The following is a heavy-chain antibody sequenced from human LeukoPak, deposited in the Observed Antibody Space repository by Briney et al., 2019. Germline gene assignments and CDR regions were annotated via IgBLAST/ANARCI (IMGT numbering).Heavy chain of an antibody. J-gene: IGHJ6*03. CDR3: ARVPSYYVWKYYMDV. CDR1: GYTFTSYG. D-gene: IGHD1-26*01. Sequence: ASVKVSCKASGYTFTSYGISWVRQAPGQGLEWMGWISAYNGNTNYAQKLQGRVTMTTDTSTSTAYMELRSLRSDDTAVYYCARVPSYYVWKYYMDVWGKGTTVTVSS. V-gene: IGHV1-18*01. CDR2: ISAYNGNT.